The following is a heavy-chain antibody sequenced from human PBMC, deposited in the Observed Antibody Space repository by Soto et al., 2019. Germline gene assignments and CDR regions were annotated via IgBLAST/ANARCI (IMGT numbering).Heavy chain of an antibody. CDR1: GFMFSRYS. D-gene: IGHD6-19*01. Sequence: PGGSLRLSCAASGFMFSRYSMTWVRQAPGKGLEWVANIKQDGSDKYYVDSVEGRFTISRDNAKNSLYLQMNSLRAEDTALYYCASGHSSGWYDYWGQGTLATVSS. CDR3: ASGHSSGWYDY. J-gene: IGHJ4*02. CDR2: IKQDGSDK. V-gene: IGHV3-7*03.